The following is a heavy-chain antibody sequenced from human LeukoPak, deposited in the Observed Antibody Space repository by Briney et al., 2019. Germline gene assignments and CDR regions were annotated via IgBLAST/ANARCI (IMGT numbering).Heavy chain of an antibody. J-gene: IGHJ4*02. CDR2: INHSGST. CDR1: GGSFSGYY. V-gene: IGHV4-34*01. CDR3: ARRDCGGDCH. D-gene: IGHD2-21*02. Sequence: SETLSLTCAVYGGSFSGYYWSWIRQPPGKGLEWIGEINHSGSTNYNPSLKSRVTISVDTSKNQFSLKLSSVTAADTAVYYCARRDCGGDCHWGQGTLVTVSS.